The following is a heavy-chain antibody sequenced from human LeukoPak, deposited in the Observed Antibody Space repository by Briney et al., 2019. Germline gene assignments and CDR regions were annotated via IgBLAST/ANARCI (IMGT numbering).Heavy chain of an antibody. D-gene: IGHD4-17*01. Sequence: GGSLRLSCAASGFTFSSYGMHWVRQAPGKGLEWVAVISYDGSNKYYADSVKGRFTISRDNSKNTLYLQMNSLRAEDTAVYYCAKHGDYSSYFDYWGQGTLVTVSS. J-gene: IGHJ4*02. CDR3: AKHGDYSSYFDY. V-gene: IGHV3-30*18. CDR2: ISYDGSNK. CDR1: GFTFSSYG.